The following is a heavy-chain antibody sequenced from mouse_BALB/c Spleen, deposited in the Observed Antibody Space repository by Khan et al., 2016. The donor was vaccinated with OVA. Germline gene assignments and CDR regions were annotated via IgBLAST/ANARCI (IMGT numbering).Heavy chain of an antibody. CDR3: AREKYGNYWGAMDY. J-gene: IGHJ4*01. V-gene: IGHV1-76*01. CDR2: IYPGTGST. CDR1: GYIFTSYW. D-gene: IGHD2-10*02. Sequence: QVQLKQSGTELVRPGASVKLSCTTSGYIFTSYWIHWVKQRSGQGLEWIARIYPGTGSTYYTEKFKGKATLTADKSSSTAYMQLSSLKSEDSAVYLCAREKYGNYWGAMDYWGKGTSVTVSS.